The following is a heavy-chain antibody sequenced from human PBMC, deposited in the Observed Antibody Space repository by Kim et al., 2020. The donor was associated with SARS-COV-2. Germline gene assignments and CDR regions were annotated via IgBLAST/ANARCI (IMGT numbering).Heavy chain of an antibody. CDR3: ARDLVRGEPFYYYYYMDV. Sequence: ASVKVSCKASGYTFTSYAMNWVRQAPGQGLEWMGWINTKTGNPTYAQGFTGRFVLSLDTSVSTAYLQISSLKAEDTAVYYCARDLVRGEPFYYYYYMDVWGKGTTVTVSS. V-gene: IGHV7-4-1*02. J-gene: IGHJ6*03. D-gene: IGHD3-10*01. CDR1: GYTFTSYA. CDR2: INTKTGNP.